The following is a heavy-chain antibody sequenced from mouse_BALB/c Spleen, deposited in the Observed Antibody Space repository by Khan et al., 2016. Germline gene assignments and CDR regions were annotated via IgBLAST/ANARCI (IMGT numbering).Heavy chain of an antibody. CDR2: ISNGGGST. V-gene: IGHV5-12-2*01. D-gene: IGHD2-14*01. CDR3: TRRGCDRHDAVMDY. CDR1: GFTFSSYA. Sequence: EVELVASGGDLVQPGGSLKLSCAASGFTFSSYAMSWVRQTPEKRLEWVAYISNGGGSTHYLDTVKGRFTISRDNAKNTLYLQMSSLKSADTAMYYCTRRGCDRHDAVMDYWGQGTSVTVSS. J-gene: IGHJ4*01.